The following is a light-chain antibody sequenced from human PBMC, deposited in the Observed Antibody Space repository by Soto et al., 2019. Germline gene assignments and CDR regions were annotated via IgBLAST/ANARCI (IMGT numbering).Light chain of an antibody. Sequence: EIVLTQSPGTLSLSPGERATLSCRASRSVSSSFLAWYQQKPGQAPRLLIDGASTRTTGIPDRFSGGGSGSDFTLTIGRLEPEDFAVYYCQHYGASSWTIGQGTKVESK. CDR1: RSVSSSF. CDR2: GAS. V-gene: IGKV3-20*01. J-gene: IGKJ1*01. CDR3: QHYGASSWT.